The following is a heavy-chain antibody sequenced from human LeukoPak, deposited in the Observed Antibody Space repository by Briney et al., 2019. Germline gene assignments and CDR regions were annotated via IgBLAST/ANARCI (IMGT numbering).Heavy chain of an antibody. CDR3: ARANYGSGSHNPYYMDV. J-gene: IGHJ6*03. CDR1: GYTFTSYD. CDR2: MNPNSGNT. Sequence: ASVKVSCKASGYTFTSYDINWVRQATGQGLEWMGWMNPNSGNTGYAQKFQGRVIITRNTSISTAYMELSSLRSEDTAVYYCARANYGSGSHNPYYMDVWGKGTTVTVSS. D-gene: IGHD3-10*01. V-gene: IGHV1-8*03.